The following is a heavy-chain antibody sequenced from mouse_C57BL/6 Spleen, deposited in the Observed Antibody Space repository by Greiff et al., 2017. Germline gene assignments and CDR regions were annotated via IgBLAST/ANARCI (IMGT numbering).Heavy chain of an antibody. D-gene: IGHD2-3*01. CDR1: GYTFTDHT. Sequence: VQGVESDAELVKPGASVKISCKVSGYTFTDHTIHWMKQRPEQGLEWIGYIYPRDGSTKYNEKFKGKATLTADKSSSTAYMQLNSLTSEDSAVYFCARDDGNYGVYAMDYWGQGTSVTVSS. CDR2: IYPRDGST. V-gene: IGHV1-78*01. CDR3: ARDDGNYGVYAMDY. J-gene: IGHJ4*01.